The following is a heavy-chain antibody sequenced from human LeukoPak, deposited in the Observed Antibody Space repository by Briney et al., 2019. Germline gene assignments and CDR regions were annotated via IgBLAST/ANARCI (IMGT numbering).Heavy chain of an antibody. CDR1: GYTFTSYG. CDR2: ISPHNGNT. Sequence: ASVKVSCKASGYTFTSYGISWVRQAPGQGLEWMGWISPHNGNTNYAQKLQGRVTMTSDTSITTVYMELSRLRSGDTAVYYCARRVFSGWGYYFDYWGQGTLVTVSS. J-gene: IGHJ4*02. CDR3: ARRVFSGWGYYFDY. D-gene: IGHD6-19*01. V-gene: IGHV1-18*01.